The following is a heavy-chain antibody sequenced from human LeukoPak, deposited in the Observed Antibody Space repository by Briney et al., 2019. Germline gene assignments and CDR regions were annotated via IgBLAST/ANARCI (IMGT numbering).Heavy chain of an antibody. V-gene: IGHV4-59*01. Sequence: PSETLSLTCNVSGGSTSSYYWSWIRQPPGKGLEWNGYIYYSGSTNYNPSLKSRVTISVDTSKNQFSLKLSSVTAADTAVYYCARGGASSSLMRFDPWGQGTLVTVSS. J-gene: IGHJ5*02. CDR2: IYYSGST. D-gene: IGHD6-13*01. CDR1: GGSTSSYY. CDR3: ARGGASSSLMRFDP.